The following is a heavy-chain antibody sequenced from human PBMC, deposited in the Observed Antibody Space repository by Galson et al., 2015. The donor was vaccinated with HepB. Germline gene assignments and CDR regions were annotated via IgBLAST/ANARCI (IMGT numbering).Heavy chain of an antibody. J-gene: IGHJ4*02. CDR1: GFTFSSYA. V-gene: IGHV3-23*01. D-gene: IGHD2-2*01. CDR2: ISGSGGST. CDR3: AKYTAICSSTSCQDGRSSWLHR. Sequence: SLRLSCAASGFTFSSYAMSWVRQAPGKGLEWVSAISGSGGSTYYADSVKGWFTISRDNSKNTLYLQMNSLRAEDTAVYYCAKYTAICSSTSCQDGRSSWLHRWGQGTLVTVSS.